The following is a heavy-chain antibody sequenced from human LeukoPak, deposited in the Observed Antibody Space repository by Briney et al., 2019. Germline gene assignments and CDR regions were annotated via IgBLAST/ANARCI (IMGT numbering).Heavy chain of an antibody. V-gene: IGHV1-46*01. Sequence: ASVKVSCKASGYTFTSYYMHWVRQAPGQGLEWMGIINPSGGSTRYAQKFQGRVTMTRDTSTSTVYMELSSLRSEDTAVYYCASGKAAAGRGYYFDYWGQGTLVTVSS. J-gene: IGHJ4*02. D-gene: IGHD6-13*01. CDR2: INPSGGST. CDR1: GYTFTSYY. CDR3: ASGKAAAGRGYYFDY.